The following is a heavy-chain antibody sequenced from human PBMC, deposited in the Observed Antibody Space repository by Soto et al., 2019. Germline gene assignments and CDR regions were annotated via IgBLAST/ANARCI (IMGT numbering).Heavy chain of an antibody. CDR2: IWYDGSNK. Sequence: GSLRLSCAASGFTFSTYGMHWVRQAPGKGLEWVAVIWYDGSNKYYADSVKGRFTISRDNSKNTLYLQMNSLRAEDTAVYYCARDLAYAGDQKDPHGYWSQGTLVTVSS. CDR1: GFTFSTYG. J-gene: IGHJ4*02. V-gene: IGHV3-33*01. CDR3: ARDLAYAGDQKDPHGY. D-gene: IGHD2-2*01.